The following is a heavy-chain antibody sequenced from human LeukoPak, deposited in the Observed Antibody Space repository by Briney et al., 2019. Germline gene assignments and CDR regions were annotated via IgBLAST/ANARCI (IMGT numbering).Heavy chain of an antibody. D-gene: IGHD6-13*01. V-gene: IGHV4-4*07. J-gene: IGHJ4*02. CDR1: GGSISSYY. CDR2: IYTSGRT. Sequence: SETLSLTCTVSGGSISSYYWSWIRRPAGKGLEWIGRIYTSGRTNYSPSLKSRVTMSVDTSKNEFSLKLNSVTAADTAVYYCARESTVAGTARYLDYWGQGTLVTVSS. CDR3: ARESTVAGTARYLDY.